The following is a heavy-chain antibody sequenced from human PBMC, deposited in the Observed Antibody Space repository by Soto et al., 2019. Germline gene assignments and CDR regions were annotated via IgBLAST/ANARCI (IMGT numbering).Heavy chain of an antibody. D-gene: IGHD2-21*02. CDR2: IYYTGSA. CDR3: ARDLWGYCGTDCYPLDV. J-gene: IGHJ6*02. V-gene: IGHV4-30-4*01. CDR1: SGSISSADYY. Sequence: LSLTCTVSSGSISSADYYWSWIRQPPGKGLEWIGYIYYTGSAYYNPSLKSRVTMSVDTSKNQISLKLRSVTAADTAVYYCARDLWGYCGTDCYPLDVWGQGTTVTVSS.